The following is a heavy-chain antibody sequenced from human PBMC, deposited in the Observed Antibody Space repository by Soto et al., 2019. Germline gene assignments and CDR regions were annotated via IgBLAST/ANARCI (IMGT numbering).Heavy chain of an antibody. D-gene: IGHD3-22*01. V-gene: IGHV3-23*01. Sequence: WGALRLSCASFVFTFSSDAMSWVRQAPGEWLEWVSAISGSGGSTYYADSVKGRFTISRDNSKNTLYLQMNSLRAEDTAVYYCAKVRRITMIVVVPNYFDYWGQGTLVTVSS. CDR2: ISGSGGST. J-gene: IGHJ4*02. CDR1: VFTFSSDA. CDR3: AKVRRITMIVVVPNYFDY.